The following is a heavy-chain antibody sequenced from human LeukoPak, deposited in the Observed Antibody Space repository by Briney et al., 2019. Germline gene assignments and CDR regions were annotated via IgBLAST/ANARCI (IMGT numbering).Heavy chain of an antibody. D-gene: IGHD2-15*01. J-gene: IGHJ4*02. Sequence: PGGSLRLSCAASGFTFSSYWMHWVRQAPGKGLVWVSLISWDGGSTYYADSVKGRFTISRDNSKNSLYLQMNSLRTEDTALYYCAVVASNFDYWGQGTLVTVSS. CDR1: GFTFSSYW. CDR2: ISWDGGST. CDR3: AVVASNFDY. V-gene: IGHV3-43*01.